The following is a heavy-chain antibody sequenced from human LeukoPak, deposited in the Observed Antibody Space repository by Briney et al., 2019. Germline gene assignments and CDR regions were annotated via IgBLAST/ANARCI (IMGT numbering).Heavy chain of an antibody. J-gene: IGHJ3*02. D-gene: IGHD5-12*01. Sequence: ASVKVSCKASGYSFTSSGISWVRQAPGQGLEWMGWISAYNGNTNYAQKVQGRVTMTTDTSTSTAYMELRSLRYDDTAVYYCAKDPMTLYGGYSGDAFDIWGQGTMVTVSS. V-gene: IGHV1-18*01. CDR1: GYSFTSSG. CDR2: ISAYNGNT. CDR3: AKDPMTLYGGYSGDAFDI.